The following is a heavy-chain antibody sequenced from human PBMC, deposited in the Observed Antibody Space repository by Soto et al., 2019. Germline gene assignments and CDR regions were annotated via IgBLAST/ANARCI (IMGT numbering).Heavy chain of an antibody. V-gene: IGHV1-3*01. J-gene: IGHJ4*02. CDR2: INAGYGNT. CDR1: GYTFSSYA. Sequence: QVHLVQSGAEVRKPGASVKVSCKASGYTFSSYAMHWVRQAPGQRLEWMGWINAGYGNTKSSQKFQDRVTISRDTAASTAYMELTRLTSEDTAVYYCARDTGDGTFDFWGQGTLVTVSS. D-gene: IGHD7-27*01. CDR3: ARDTGDGTFDF.